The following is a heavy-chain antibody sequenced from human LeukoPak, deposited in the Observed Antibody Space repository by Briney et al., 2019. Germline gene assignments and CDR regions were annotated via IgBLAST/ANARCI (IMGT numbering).Heavy chain of an antibody. D-gene: IGHD5-12*01. CDR1: GGSFSGYY. J-gene: IGHJ4*02. CDR3: ARHPLRGGFDH. V-gene: IGHV4-34*01. Sequence: SETLSLTCAVYGGSFSGYYWTWIRQPPGKGLEWIGEINHSGSTNYNPSLKSRVTISVDTSKNQLSLKLNSVTAADTAVYYCARHPLRGGFDHWGLGTLVAVSS. CDR2: INHSGST.